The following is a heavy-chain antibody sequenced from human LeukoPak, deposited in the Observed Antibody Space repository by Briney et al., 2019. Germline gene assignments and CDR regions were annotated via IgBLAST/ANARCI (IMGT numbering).Heavy chain of an antibody. Sequence: GRSLRLSCAASGFTFSSYAMHWVRQAPGKGLEWVAVISYDGSNKYYADSVKGRFTISRDNSKNTLYLQMNSLRAEDTAVYYCARDSEVAFDYWGQGTLVTVSS. V-gene: IGHV3-30-3*01. J-gene: IGHJ4*02. CDR1: GFTFSSYA. D-gene: IGHD5-24*01. CDR2: ISYDGSNK. CDR3: ARDSEVAFDY.